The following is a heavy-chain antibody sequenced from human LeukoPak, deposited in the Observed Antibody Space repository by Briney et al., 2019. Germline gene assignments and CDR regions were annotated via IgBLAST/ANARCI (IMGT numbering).Heavy chain of an antibody. V-gene: IGHV5-51*01. CDR3: ARQRGGDGYNIDY. CDR1: GYSFTSYW. D-gene: IGHD5-24*01. J-gene: IGHJ4*02. CDR2: IYPGDSDT. Sequence: GESLKIFCKGSGYSFTSYWIGWVRQMPGKGLEWMGIIYPGDSDTRYSPSFQGQVTISADKSISTAYLQWSGLKASDTAMYYCARQRGGDGYNIDYWGQGTLVTVSS.